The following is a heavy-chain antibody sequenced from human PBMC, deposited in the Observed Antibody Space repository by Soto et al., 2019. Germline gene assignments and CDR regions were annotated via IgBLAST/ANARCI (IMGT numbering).Heavy chain of an antibody. J-gene: IGHJ6*02. Sequence: EVQLLESGGGLVQPGGSLRLSCAASGFTFSSYAMKWVRQAPGKGLEWVSLIGESGTPTYYADSLKGRFTISRDNSGNTLFLEMYRLRAEDTAVYYWARYIPGVRYYGMDVWGQGTTVTVSS. CDR3: ARYIPGVRYYGMDV. D-gene: IGHD2-2*01. CDR2: IGESGTPT. V-gene: IGHV3-23*01. CDR1: GFTFSSYA.